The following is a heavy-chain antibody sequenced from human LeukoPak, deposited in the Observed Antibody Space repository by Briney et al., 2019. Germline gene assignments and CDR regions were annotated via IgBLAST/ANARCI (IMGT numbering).Heavy chain of an antibody. J-gene: IGHJ2*01. CDR2: ISADGPT. Sequence: QSGGSLRLSCAASGFTFSSSPMSWVRQAPGKGLDWVSSISADGPTYYADSVKGRFTISRDNSKNTLYLQMNSLRAEDTAVYYCAKDHGAIPSRYFDLWGRGTLVTVSS. D-gene: IGHD4/OR15-4a*01. CDR1: GFTFSSSP. CDR3: AKDHGAIPSRYFDL. V-gene: IGHV3-23*01.